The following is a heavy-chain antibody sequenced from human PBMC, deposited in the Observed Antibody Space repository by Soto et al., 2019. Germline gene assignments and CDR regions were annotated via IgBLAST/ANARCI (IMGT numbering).Heavy chain of an antibody. D-gene: IGHD2-15*01. V-gene: IGHV4-4*02. CDR3: VRSVPAATWAYNGMDV. Sequence: QVRLKESGPGLVKPSGTLSLTCAVSGGSVESSSCWSWVRQAPGKGLEWIGEIYHSGTFNYNPSLASRVSVSVDKSTNQFSQNLNSVTAADTAVYYCVRSVPAATWAYNGMDVWGQGTTVTVSS. CDR2: IYHSGTF. CDR1: GGSVESSSC. J-gene: IGHJ6*02.